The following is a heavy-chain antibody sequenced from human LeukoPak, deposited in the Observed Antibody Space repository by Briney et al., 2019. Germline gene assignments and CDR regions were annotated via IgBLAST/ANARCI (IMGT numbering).Heavy chain of an antibody. J-gene: IGHJ6*02. CDR1: GGSISSGGYS. CDR2: IYHSGST. D-gene: IGHD4-17*01. V-gene: IGHV4-30-2*01. Sequence: SETLSLTCTVSGGSISSGGYSWSWIRQPPGKGLEWIGYIYHSGSTYYNPSLKSRVTISVDRSKNQFSLKLSSATAADTAVYYCARYGDYAGETYYYYYGMDVWGQGTTVTVSS. CDR3: ARYGDYAGETYYYYYGMDV.